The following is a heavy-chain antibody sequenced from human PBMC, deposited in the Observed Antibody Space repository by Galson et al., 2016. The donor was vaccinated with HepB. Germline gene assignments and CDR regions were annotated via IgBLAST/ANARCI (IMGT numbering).Heavy chain of an antibody. CDR3: AKLGMPAYVWGSYRPGFYFDR. J-gene: IGHJ4*02. V-gene: IGHV3-23*01. D-gene: IGHD3-16*02. Sequence: SLRLSCAASGFTFRAYGMSWVRQAPGKGLEWVSTNSGSGGLSASGGSTHYADSVKGRFTISRDNSKNTLYLQMNSLRAEDTAVYYCAKLGMPAYVWGSYRPGFYFDRWAQGTLVTVSS. CDR2: NSGSGGLSASGGST. CDR1: GFTFRAYG.